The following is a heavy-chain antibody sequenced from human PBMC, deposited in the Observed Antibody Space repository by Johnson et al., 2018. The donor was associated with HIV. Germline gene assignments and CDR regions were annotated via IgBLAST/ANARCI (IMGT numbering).Heavy chain of an antibody. V-gene: IGHV3-9*01. CDR1: GFTFNDYT. Sequence: VLLVESGGGLVQPGTSLRLSCAAPGFTFNDYTMHWVRQAPGKGLEWVSGISWNSYTIVYADSVKGRFTISRDNAKNSLYLQMNSLRTEDTALYYCAKGRSIEWEVRSAFDIWGQGTMVTVSS. CDR3: AKGRSIEWEVRSAFDI. D-gene: IGHD1-26*01. CDR2: ISWNSYTI. J-gene: IGHJ3*02.